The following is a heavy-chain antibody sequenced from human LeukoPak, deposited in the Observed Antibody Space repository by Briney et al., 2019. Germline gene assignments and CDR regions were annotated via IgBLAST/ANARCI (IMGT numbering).Heavy chain of an antibody. CDR1: GFIFSNYA. V-gene: IGHV3-30*04. CDR2: ISSDGSKI. Sequence: GRSLRLSCAASGFIFSNYAMHWVRQAPGKGLEWVALISSDGSKIYYADSVKGRFTISRDNAKNSLYLQMNSLRAEDTAVYYCARDHHRRLYDSQARDTFDIWGQGTMVTVSS. J-gene: IGHJ3*02. D-gene: IGHD3-22*01. CDR3: ARDHHRRLYDSQARDTFDI.